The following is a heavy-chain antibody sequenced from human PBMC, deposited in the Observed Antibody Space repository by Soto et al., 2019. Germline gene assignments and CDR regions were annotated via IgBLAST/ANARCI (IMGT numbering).Heavy chain of an antibody. Sequence: EVQLVESGGGLVQPGGSLRLSCAVSGFTVSSNYMSCVRQAPGKGLGWGAVIYSGWSRYYADSVKGRFTISRHNSKNTLYLQMNSLRAEDTAVYYCARGGNPNYYWGQGALVTVSS. CDR3: ARGGNPNYY. D-gene: IGHD4-4*01. CDR2: IYSGWSR. CDR1: GFTVSSNY. J-gene: IGHJ4*02. V-gene: IGHV3-53*04.